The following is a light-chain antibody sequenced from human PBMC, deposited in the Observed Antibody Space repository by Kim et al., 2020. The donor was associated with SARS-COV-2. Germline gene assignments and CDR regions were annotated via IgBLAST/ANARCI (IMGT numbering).Light chain of an antibody. J-gene: IGKJ4*01. CDR2: KAS. CDR3: QQYNHYPVT. CDR1: QSISIW. Sequence: DTQMTQSPSTLSASVGDRVTITCRASQSISIWLAWYQQKPGKAPNLLIYKASALESGVPSRFSGSSSGTEFTLTISSLQPDDFATYYCQQYNHYPVTFGGGTKVDIK. V-gene: IGKV1-5*03.